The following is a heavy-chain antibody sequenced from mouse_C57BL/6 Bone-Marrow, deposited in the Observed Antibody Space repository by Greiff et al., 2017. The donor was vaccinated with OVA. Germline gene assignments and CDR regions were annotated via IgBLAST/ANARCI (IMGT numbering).Heavy chain of an antibody. CDR3: AREGYGSRFAY. CDR2: IYPGDGDT. CDR1: GYAFSSYW. D-gene: IGHD1-1*01. J-gene: IGHJ3*01. V-gene: IGHV1-80*01. Sequence: VQLKESGAELVKPGASVKISCKASGYAFSSYWMNWLKQRPGKGLEWIGQIYPGDGDTNYNGKFKGKATLTADKSSSTAYMQLSSLTSEDSAVYFCAREGYGSRFAYWGQGTLVTVSA.